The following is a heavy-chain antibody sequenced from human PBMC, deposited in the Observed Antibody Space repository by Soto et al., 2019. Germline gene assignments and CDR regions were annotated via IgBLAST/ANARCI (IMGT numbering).Heavy chain of an antibody. CDR1: GFTFSSYG. J-gene: IGHJ6*03. CDR3: AKAGEVRGYSGYDAYMDV. CDR2: ISYDGSNK. V-gene: IGHV3-30*18. Sequence: QVQLVESGGGVVQPGRSLRLSCAASGFTFSSYGMHWVRQAPGKGLEWVAVISYDGSNKYYADSVKGRFTISRDNSKNTLYLQMNSLRAEDTAVYYCAKAGEVRGYSGYDAYMDVWGKGTTVTVSS. D-gene: IGHD5-12*01.